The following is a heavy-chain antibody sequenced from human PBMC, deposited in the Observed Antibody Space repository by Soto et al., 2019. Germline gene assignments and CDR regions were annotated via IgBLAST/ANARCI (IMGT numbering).Heavy chain of an antibody. V-gene: IGHV3-23*01. CDR2: ISGGGGTT. D-gene: IGHD6-13*01. Sequence: EVQLLESGGGLVQPEGSLRLSCAASGFTFSTYAMSWVRQAPGKGLEWVSGISGGGGTTYYADSVKGRFTISRDNSKNTVYLQVNSLRADDTAVYYCAKDQAGAGTISRYFQDWGQGTLVTVSS. J-gene: IGHJ1*01. CDR3: AKDQAGAGTISRYFQD. CDR1: GFTFSTYA.